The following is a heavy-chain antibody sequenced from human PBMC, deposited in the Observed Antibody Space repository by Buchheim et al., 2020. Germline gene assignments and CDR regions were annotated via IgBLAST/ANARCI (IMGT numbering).Heavy chain of an antibody. CDR1: GDSISSRDW. V-gene: IGHV4-4*02. D-gene: IGHD1-14*01. CDR3: ARNGPYNLDN. CDR2: IYHGGGT. Sequence: QVQLQESGPGLVKTSGTLSLTCAVSGDSISSRDWWSWVRQPPGKGLEWIGEIYHGGGTNYNPSLKSRVTITMDKSRKQFSLKLSSVTAADTAVYYCARNGPYNLDNWGQGT. J-gene: IGHJ4*02.